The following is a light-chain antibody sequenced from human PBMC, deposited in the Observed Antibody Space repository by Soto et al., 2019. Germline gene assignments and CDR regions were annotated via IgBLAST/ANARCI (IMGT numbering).Light chain of an antibody. Sequence: EIVMTQSPATLSVSPGERATLSCRASQSVSSNLAWYQQKPGQAPRLLIYGASTRATGIPARFSGSGSGTEFTLTIRSLQSEDFAVYYCQQYNNWPLTFGGGTKV. CDR2: GAS. CDR3: QQYNNWPLT. CDR1: QSVSSN. J-gene: IGKJ4*01. V-gene: IGKV3-15*01.